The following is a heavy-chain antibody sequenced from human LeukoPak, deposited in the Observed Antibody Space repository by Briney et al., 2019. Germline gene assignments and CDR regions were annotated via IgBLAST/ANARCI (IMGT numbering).Heavy chain of an antibody. V-gene: IGHV3-23*01. D-gene: IGHD2-2*01. CDR3: AKDRGIVVVPAALFDY. Sequence: GGSLRLSCAASGFTFSSYAMSWVRQAPGKGLDWVSAISGSGGSTYYADSVKGRFTISRDNSKNTLYLQMNSLRAEDTAVYYCAKDRGIVVVPAALFDYWGQGTLVTVSS. CDR2: ISGSGGST. CDR1: GFTFSSYA. J-gene: IGHJ4*02.